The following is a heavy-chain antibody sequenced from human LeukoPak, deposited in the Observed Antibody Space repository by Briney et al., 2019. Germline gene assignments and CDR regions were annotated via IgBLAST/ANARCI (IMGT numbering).Heavy chain of an antibody. J-gene: IGHJ4*02. CDR3: AKDGDCGGGGCFPNNFNY. CDR1: GFMFSVYG. D-gene: IGHD2-15*01. CDR2: ISSDGSSK. Sequence: GGPLRLSCAASGFMFSVYGMHWVRQAPGKGLEWVAVISSDGSSKNYADSVKGRFSMSRDNSKNTLYLQMNSLRIEDTAVYYCAKDGDCGGGGCFPNNFNYWGQGTLVTASS. V-gene: IGHV3-30*18.